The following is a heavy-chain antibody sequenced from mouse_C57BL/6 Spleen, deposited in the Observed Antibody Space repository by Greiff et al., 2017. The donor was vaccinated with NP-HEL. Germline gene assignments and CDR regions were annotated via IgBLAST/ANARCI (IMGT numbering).Heavy chain of an antibody. J-gene: IGHJ2*01. V-gene: IGHV1-53*01. D-gene: IGHD2-4*01. CDR1: GYTFTSYW. CDR3: ARWEDYDGGDY. Sequence: VQLQQPGTELVKPGASVKLSCKASGYTFTSYWMHWVKQRPGQGLEWIGNINPSNGGTYYNEKFKSKATLTVDKSSSTAYMQLSSRTSEDSAVYDCARWEDYDGGDYWGQGTTLTVSS. CDR2: INPSNGGT.